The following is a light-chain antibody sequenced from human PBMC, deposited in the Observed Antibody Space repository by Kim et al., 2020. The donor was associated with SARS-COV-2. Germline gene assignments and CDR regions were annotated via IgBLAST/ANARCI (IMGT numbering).Light chain of an antibody. CDR3: NSRDSSGNV. CDR1: SLRSYY. J-gene: IGLJ1*01. Sequence: SSELTQDSAVSVALGQTVRITCQGDSLRSYYASWYQQKPGQAPVLVIYGKNNRPSGIPDRFSGSSSGNTASLTITGAQAEDEADYYCNSRDSSGNVFGTGTKVTVL. CDR2: GKN. V-gene: IGLV3-19*01.